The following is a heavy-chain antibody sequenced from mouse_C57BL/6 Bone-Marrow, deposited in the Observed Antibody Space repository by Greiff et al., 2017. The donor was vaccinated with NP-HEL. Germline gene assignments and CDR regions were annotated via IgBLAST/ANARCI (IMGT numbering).Heavy chain of an antibody. J-gene: IGHJ4*01. CDR3: AIIHRWLLPSAMDY. D-gene: IGHD2-3*01. V-gene: IGHV1-74*01. Sequence: QVQLQQSGAELVKPGASVKVSCKASGYTFTSYWMHWVKQRPGQGLEWIGRIHPSDSATNYNQKFKGKATLTVDKSSSTAYMQLSSLTSEDSAVYYCAIIHRWLLPSAMDYWGQGTSVTVSS. CDR1: GYTFTSYW. CDR2: IHPSDSAT.